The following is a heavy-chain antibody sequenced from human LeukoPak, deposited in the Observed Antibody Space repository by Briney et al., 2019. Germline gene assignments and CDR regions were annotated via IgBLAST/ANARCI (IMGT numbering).Heavy chain of an antibody. Sequence: SETLSLTCPVSGVSITSRSYYWGWIRQPPGKGLEWIGNIYYSGSTHYNPSLKSRVTISVDTFKNQFSLRLNSVTAADTAVYYCARTVYHTVSDYWGQGMLVTVSS. D-gene: IGHD1-14*01. CDR2: IYYSGST. CDR1: GVSITSRSYY. CDR3: ARTVYHTVSDY. J-gene: IGHJ4*02. V-gene: IGHV4-39*07.